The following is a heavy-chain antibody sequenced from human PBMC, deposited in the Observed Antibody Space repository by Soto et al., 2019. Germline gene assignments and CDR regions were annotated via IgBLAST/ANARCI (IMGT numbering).Heavy chain of an antibody. J-gene: IGHJ4*02. Sequence: EVQLVESGGGLVQPGGSLRLSCAASGFTFSSYWMHWVRQAPGKGLVWVSRINSDGSSISYADSVKGRFTISRDNAKNTLYLQMSSLRAEDTAVYYCAKRTSMSGNYYFDYWGQGTLVTVPS. D-gene: IGHD3-10*01. CDR1: GFTFSSYW. V-gene: IGHV3-74*01. CDR3: AKRTSMSGNYYFDY. CDR2: INSDGSSI.